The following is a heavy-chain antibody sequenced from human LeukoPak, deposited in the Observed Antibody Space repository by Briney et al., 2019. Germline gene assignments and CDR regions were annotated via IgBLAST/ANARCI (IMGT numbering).Heavy chain of an antibody. CDR3: AREGYCSGGSCYGLLDY. J-gene: IGHJ4*02. Sequence: ASVKVSCKASGYTFTSYYMHWVRQAPGQGVDWMAIINPNDGTTKYAQKFQGRVTMTRDTSTNTVYMELSSLRSDDTAVYYCAREGYCSGGSCYGLLDYWGQGTLVTVSS. CDR1: GYTFTSYY. CDR2: INPNDGTT. D-gene: IGHD2-15*01. V-gene: IGHV1-46*01.